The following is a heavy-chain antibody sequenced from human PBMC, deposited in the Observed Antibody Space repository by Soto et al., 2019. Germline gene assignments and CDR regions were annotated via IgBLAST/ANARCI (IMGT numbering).Heavy chain of an antibody. CDR1: GFSLSPSPVG. CDR3: VHSSYYGYYYDY. Sequence: QITLKESGPTLVKPTQTLTLTCTFSGFSLSPSPVGVGWIRQPPGKALEWLALPYWDDDKRYSPSLKSRLTITQDTSKSQVVLTMANMNLVDTATYYCVHSSYYGYYYDYWGQGILVTVSS. V-gene: IGHV2-5*02. J-gene: IGHJ4*02. D-gene: IGHD3-10*01. CDR2: PYWDDDK.